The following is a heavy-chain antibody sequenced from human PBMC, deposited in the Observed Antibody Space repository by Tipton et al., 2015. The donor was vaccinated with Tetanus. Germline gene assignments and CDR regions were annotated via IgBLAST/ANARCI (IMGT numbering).Heavy chain of an antibody. CDR1: GFIFSSYG. J-gene: IGHJ4*02. CDR2: SWYDGTDK. D-gene: IGHD2-15*01. V-gene: IGHV3-33*01. Sequence: AASGFIFSSYGIHWVRQAPGKGLEWVADSWYDGTDKYYADSVKGRFTISRDNSKNTLYLQMNSLRAEDTAVYYCAREADCSGGSCFSGDFDNWGQGTQVTVSS. CDR3: AREADCSGGSCFSGDFDN.